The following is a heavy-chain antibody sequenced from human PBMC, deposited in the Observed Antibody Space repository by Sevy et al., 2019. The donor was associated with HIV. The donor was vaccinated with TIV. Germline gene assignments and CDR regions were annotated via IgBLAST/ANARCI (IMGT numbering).Heavy chain of an antibody. CDR1: GFTFSDYY. CDR2: ISGSQYMI. D-gene: IGHD1-26*01. J-gene: IGHJ4*02. V-gene: IGHV3-11*01. Sequence: GGSLRLSCAASGFTFSDYYMIWIRQAPGKGLEWISYISGSQYMIYYADSVKGRFTISRDDAKDSLYLQMNSLRPEDSAVYFCARDLGTGYFDFWGQGTLVTVSS. CDR3: ARDLGTGYFDF.